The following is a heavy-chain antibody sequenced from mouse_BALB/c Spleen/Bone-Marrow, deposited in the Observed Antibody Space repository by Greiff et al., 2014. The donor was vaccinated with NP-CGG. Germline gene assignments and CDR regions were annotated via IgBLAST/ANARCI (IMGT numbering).Heavy chain of an antibody. V-gene: IGHV14-3*02. Sequence: VQLKESGAELVKPGASVKLSCTASGFNIKDTYMHWGKQRPEQGLEWIGRIDPANGNTKYDPKFQGKATITADTSSNTAYLQLSSLTSEDTAVYYCAKYGGLRYAMDYWGQGTSVTVSS. CDR1: GFNIKDTY. CDR2: IDPANGNT. J-gene: IGHJ4*01. D-gene: IGHD2-4*01. CDR3: AKYGGLRYAMDY.